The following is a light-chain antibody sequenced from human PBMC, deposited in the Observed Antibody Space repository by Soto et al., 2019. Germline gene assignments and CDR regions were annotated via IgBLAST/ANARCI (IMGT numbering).Light chain of an antibody. CDR2: DAS. J-gene: IGKJ4*01. CDR3: QQYNDWPPLT. Sequence: EIVLTQSPGTLSLSPGARAALSCRSRQSVSSSYLAWYQQKPGQAPRLLVYDASNRAAGIPTRFSGSGSGTEFTLTISSLQSEDSAVYYCQQYNDWPPLTFGGGTKVDIK. CDR1: QSVSSSY. V-gene: IGKV3D-15*01.